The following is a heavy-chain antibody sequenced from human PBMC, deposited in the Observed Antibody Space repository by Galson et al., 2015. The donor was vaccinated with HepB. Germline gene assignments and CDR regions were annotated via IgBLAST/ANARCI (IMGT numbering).Heavy chain of an antibody. D-gene: IGHD1-14*01. J-gene: IGHJ4*02. CDR3: ARGAMTNHFLDH. CDR1: GYRFNNHF. V-gene: IGHV1-18*01. Sequence: SVKVSCKASGYRFNNHFIIWVRQAPGQGLECMGWVSPYNGDTNSVQKFQHRVTMTTDTSTTTAYMELRSLRSDDTAVYYCARGAMTNHFLDHWGQGTLVTVSS. CDR2: VSPYNGDT.